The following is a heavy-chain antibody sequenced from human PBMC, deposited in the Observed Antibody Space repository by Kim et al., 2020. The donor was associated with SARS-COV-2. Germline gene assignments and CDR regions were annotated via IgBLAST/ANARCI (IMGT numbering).Heavy chain of an antibody. V-gene: IGHV4-39*07. Sequence: SETLSLTCTISGVSASGGNDYWGWIRQPPGGGLEWIASIYLRGSTYYNPSIKSRVTITMDTSKRLFSLNLRSVTAADTAVYYCARPIVGHSNGAWFEPWGQGTPVTVSS. CDR3: ARPIVGHSNGAWFEP. J-gene: IGHJ5*02. D-gene: IGHD4-4*01. CDR1: GVSASGGNDY. CDR2: IYLRGST.